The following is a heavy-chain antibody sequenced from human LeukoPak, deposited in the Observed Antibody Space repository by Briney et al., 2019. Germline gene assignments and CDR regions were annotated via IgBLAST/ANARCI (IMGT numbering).Heavy chain of an antibody. J-gene: IGHJ4*02. CDR1: GFTFSSYS. CDR3: ARGRWYNNY. CDR2: ISSSSSYI. D-gene: IGHD6-13*01. V-gene: IGHV3-21*04. Sequence: PGGSLRLSCAASGFTFSSYSMNWVRQAPGKGLEWVSSISSSSSYIYYAGSVKGRFTISRDNAKNSLYLQMNSLRAEDTAVYYCARGRWYNNYWGQGTLVTVSS.